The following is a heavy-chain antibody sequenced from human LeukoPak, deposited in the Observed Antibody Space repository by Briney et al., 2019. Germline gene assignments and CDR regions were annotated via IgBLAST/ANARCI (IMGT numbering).Heavy chain of an antibody. CDR1: GGTFSSYA. CDR2: IIPIFGTA. J-gene: IGHJ4*02. D-gene: IGHD6-13*01. CDR3: ARSGGYSSSWRNYYFDY. Sequence: SVKVSCKASGGTFSSYAISWVRQAPGQGLEWMGGIIPIFGTANYAQKFQGRVTITADKSTSTAYMELSSLRSEDTAVYYCARSGGYSSSWRNYYFDYWGQGTLVTVSS. V-gene: IGHV1-69*06.